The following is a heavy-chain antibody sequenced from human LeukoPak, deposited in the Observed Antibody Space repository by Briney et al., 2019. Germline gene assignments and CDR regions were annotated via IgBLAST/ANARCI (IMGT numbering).Heavy chain of an antibody. Sequence: GESLKISCKSSGYSFTSYWISWVRQMPGKGLEWMGRIDPSDSYTNYSPFFQGHVTISADKSISTAYLQWSSLKASDTAMFYCARPSVDGSGSYPYWGQGTLVTASS. CDR3: ARPSVDGSGSYPY. V-gene: IGHV5-10-1*01. CDR2: IDPSDSYT. CDR1: GYSFTSYW. D-gene: IGHD3-10*01. J-gene: IGHJ4*02.